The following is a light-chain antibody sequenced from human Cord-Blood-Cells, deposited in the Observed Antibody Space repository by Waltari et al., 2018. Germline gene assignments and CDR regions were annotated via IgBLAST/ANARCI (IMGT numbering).Light chain of an antibody. J-gene: IGLJ1*01. CDR2: DVS. V-gene: IGLV2-14*01. CDR1: SSDVGGYNY. CDR3: SSYTSSSTYV. Sequence: QSALPQPASVSGSPGQSITIHCTGTSSDVGGYNYVSWYQQHPGKAPKLMIYDVSNRPSGVSNRFSGSKSGNTASLTISGLQAEDEADYYCSSYTSSSTYVFGTGTKVTVL.